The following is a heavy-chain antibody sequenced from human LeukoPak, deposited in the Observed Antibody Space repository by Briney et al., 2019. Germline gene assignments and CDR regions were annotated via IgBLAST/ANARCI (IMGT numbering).Heavy chain of an antibody. V-gene: IGHV1-2*02. CDR1: GYTFTGYY. J-gene: IGHJ5*02. Sequence: GASVKVSCKASGYTFTGYYMHWVRQAPGQGLEWMGWINPNSGGTNYAQKFQGRVAMTRDTSISTAYTELSRLRSDDTAVYYCARDFGYSSSWDGGSWFDPWGQGTLVTVSS. D-gene: IGHD6-13*01. CDR3: ARDFGYSSSWDGGSWFDP. CDR2: INPNSGGT.